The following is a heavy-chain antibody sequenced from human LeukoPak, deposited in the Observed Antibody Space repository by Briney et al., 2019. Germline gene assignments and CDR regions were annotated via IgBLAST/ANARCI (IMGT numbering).Heavy chain of an antibody. D-gene: IGHD2-2*01. Sequence: SVKVSCKASGGTFSSYAISWVRQAPGQGLEWMGGIIPIFGTANYAQKFQGRVTITADESTSTAYMELSSLRSEDTAVYYCARGRSSTRGYFDYWGQGTLVTVSS. CDR3: ARGRSSTRGYFDY. CDR1: GGTFSSYA. CDR2: IIPIFGTA. V-gene: IGHV1-69*01. J-gene: IGHJ4*02.